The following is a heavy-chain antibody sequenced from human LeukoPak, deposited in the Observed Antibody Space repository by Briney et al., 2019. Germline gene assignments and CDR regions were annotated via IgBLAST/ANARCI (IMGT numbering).Heavy chain of an antibody. CDR3: ARSYYDSSGYYLW. CDR1: GGTFSSYA. Sequence: SVKVSCKASGGTFSSYAISWVRQAPGQGLERMGRIIPILGIANYAQKFQGRVTITADKSTSTAYMELSSLRSEDTAVYYCARSYYDSSGYYLWWGQGTLVTVSS. D-gene: IGHD3-22*01. CDR2: IIPILGIA. V-gene: IGHV1-69*04. J-gene: IGHJ4*02.